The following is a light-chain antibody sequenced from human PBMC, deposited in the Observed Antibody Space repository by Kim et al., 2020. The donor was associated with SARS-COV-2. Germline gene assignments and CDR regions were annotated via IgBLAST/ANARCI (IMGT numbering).Light chain of an antibody. J-gene: IGKJ5*01. Sequence: DVVMTQSPLSLPVTLGQPASISCRSSQSLVYSDGNTYLNWCQQKPGQSPRRLIYKVSNRDSGVPDRFSGSGSGTDFTLKISRVEAEDVGVYYCMESIHPITLGEGTRLEIK. CDR3: MESIHPIT. CDR1: QSLVYSDGNTY. V-gene: IGKV2-30*01. CDR2: KVS.